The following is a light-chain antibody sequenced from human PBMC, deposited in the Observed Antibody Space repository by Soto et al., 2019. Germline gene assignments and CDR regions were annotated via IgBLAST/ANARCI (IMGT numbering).Light chain of an antibody. J-gene: IGKJ5*01. CDR3: QKYSGVPVT. V-gene: IGKV1-27*01. CDR2: SAS. Sequence: IQMTQSASSLSASVGDRVTITYRASQDINKYLAWYQQRPGTVPKLLIYSASTLKSGVPSRFSGSRSGTDFTLTISSLQPEDVATYYCQKYSGVPVTFGQGTRLEIK. CDR1: QDINKY.